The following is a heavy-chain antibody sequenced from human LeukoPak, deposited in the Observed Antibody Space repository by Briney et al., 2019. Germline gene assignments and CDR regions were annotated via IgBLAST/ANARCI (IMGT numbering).Heavy chain of an antibody. CDR1: GFTFSSYC. D-gene: IGHD3-16*01. Sequence: KTGGSLRLSRAASGFTFSSYCMNWVRQAPGKGLEWVSSISSSSSYIYYADSVKGRFTISRDNAKNSLYLQMNSLRAEDTAVYYCARDPLGGGEYYFDYWGQGTLVTVSS. J-gene: IGHJ4*02. CDR2: ISSSSSYI. V-gene: IGHV3-21*01. CDR3: ARDPLGGGEYYFDY.